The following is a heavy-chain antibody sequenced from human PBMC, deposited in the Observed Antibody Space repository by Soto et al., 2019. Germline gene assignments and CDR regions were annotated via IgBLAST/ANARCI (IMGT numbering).Heavy chain of an antibody. J-gene: IGHJ5*02. V-gene: IGHV3-21*01. CDR3: TRDASRDSSARGWFDP. CDR2: ISSNSAYI. Sequence: GGSLRLSCAASGFTFRSFTMNWVRQAPGKGLEWVSTISSNSAYIYYADALGGRFTISRDNAKNSLHLQMNSLRAEDTAVYYCTRDASRDSSARGWFDPWGPGTLVTVSS. D-gene: IGHD6-13*01. CDR1: GFTFRSFT.